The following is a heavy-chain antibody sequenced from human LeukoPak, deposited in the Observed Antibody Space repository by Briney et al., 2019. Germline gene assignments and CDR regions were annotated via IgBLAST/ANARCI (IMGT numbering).Heavy chain of an antibody. J-gene: IGHJ4*02. Sequence: GGSLRLSCAASGFTFSTYSMNWVRQAPGKGLEWVSYISSSSSTIYYADSVKGRFTISRDNAKNSLYLQMNSLRAEDTAVYYCARDGRNYDFWSGYYDYWGQGTLVTVSS. CDR2: ISSSSSTI. V-gene: IGHV3-48*01. CDR1: GFTFSTYS. CDR3: ARDGRNYDFWSGYYDY. D-gene: IGHD3-3*01.